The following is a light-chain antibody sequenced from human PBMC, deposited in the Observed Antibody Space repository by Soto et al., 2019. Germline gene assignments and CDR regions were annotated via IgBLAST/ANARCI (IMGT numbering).Light chain of an antibody. CDR1: RNIGNT. J-gene: IGKJ1*01. CDR2: AAS. V-gene: IGKV3-15*01. CDR3: QQFLNWPRT. Sequence: EIVLTQSPATLSVFPGDRVTLSCRASRNIGNTLAWLQHKPGQPPRLLIYAASSRAADVPARFSGSGSGTDFTLTISSLQSEDFAVYYCQQFLNWPRTFGQGTKVEVK.